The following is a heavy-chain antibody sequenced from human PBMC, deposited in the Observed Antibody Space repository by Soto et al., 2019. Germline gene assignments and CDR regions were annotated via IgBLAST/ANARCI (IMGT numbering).Heavy chain of an antibody. CDR3: AKDHTSYDSSGYYNH. CDR1: GFTFSSYG. V-gene: IGHV3-30*18. Sequence: GGSLRLSCAASGFTFSSYGMHWVRQAPGKGLEWVAVISYDGSNKYYADSVKGRFTISRDNSKNTLYLQMNSLRAEDTAVYYCAKDHTSYDSSGYYNHWGQGTLVTVSS. D-gene: IGHD3-22*01. J-gene: IGHJ5*02. CDR2: ISYDGSNK.